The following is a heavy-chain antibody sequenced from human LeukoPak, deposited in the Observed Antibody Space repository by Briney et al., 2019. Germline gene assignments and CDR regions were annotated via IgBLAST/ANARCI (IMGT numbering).Heavy chain of an antibody. D-gene: IGHD4-11*01. CDR3: ARGSSNYVGEYYYYMDV. J-gene: IGHJ6*03. CDR2: IIPIFGTA. V-gene: IGHV1-69*05. CDR1: GGTFSSYA. Sequence: GASVKVSCKASGGTFSSYAISWVRQAPGQGLEWMGGIIPIFGTANYAQKFQGRVTITTGESTSTAYMELSSLRSENTAVYYCARGSSNYVGEYYYYMDVWGKGTTVTVSS.